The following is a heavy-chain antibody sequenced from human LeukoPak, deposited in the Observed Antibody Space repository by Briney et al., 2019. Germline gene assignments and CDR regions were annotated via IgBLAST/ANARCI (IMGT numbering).Heavy chain of an antibody. CDR3: ARDPYGVATNYGMDV. D-gene: IGHD5-12*01. Sequence: PGGSLRLSCAASGFTFSSYAMHWVRQAPGKGLEWVAVISYDGSNKYYADSVKGRFTISRDNSKNTPYLQMNSLRAEDTAVYYCARDPYGVATNYGMDVWGQGTTVTVSS. J-gene: IGHJ6*02. V-gene: IGHV3-30-3*01. CDR2: ISYDGSNK. CDR1: GFTFSSYA.